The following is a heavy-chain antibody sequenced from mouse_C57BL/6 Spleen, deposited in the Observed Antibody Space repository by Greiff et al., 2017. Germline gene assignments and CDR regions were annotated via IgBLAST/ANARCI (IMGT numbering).Heavy chain of an antibody. CDR3: ARGGGNYDAMDY. Sequence: VQLQQPGAELVKPGASVKLSCKASGYTFTSYWMQWVKQRPGQGLEWIGEIDPSDSYTNYNQKFKGKATLTVDTASSTAYMQLSSLTSEDSAVYYCARGGGNYDAMDYWGQGTSVTVSS. D-gene: IGHD2-1*01. J-gene: IGHJ4*01. CDR2: IDPSDSYT. V-gene: IGHV1-50*01. CDR1: GYTFTSYW.